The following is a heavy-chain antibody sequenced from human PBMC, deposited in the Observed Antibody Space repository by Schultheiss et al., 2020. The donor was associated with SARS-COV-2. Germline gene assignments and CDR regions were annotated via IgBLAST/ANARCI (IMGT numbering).Heavy chain of an antibody. CDR2: IKQDGSEK. CDR3: ARDPRNIVFSFIDY. J-gene: IGHJ4*02. V-gene: IGHV3-7*01. Sequence: GGSLRLSCAASGFTFSSYWMSWVRQAPGKGLEWVANIKQDGSEKYYVDSVKGRFTISRDNAKNSLYLQMNSLRAEDTAVYYCARDPRNIVFSFIDYWGQGTLVTVSS. CDR1: GFTFSSYW. D-gene: IGHD5-12*01.